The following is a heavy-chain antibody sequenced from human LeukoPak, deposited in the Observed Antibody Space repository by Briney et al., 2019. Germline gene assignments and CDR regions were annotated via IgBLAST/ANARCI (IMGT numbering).Heavy chain of an antibody. CDR2: IYYSGST. CDR1: GGSISSSSYY. CDR3: ARRSIVGAAPFDY. V-gene: IGHV4-39*01. J-gene: IGHJ4*02. Sequence: SETLSLTCTVSGGSISSSSYYWGWIRQPPGKGREWIGSIYYSGSTYYNPSLKSRVTISVDTSKNQFSLKLSSVTAADTAVYYCARRSIVGAAPFDYWGQGTLVTVSS. D-gene: IGHD1-26*01.